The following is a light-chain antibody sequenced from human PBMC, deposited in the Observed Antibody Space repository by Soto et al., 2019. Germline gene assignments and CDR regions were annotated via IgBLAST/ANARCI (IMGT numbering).Light chain of an antibody. Sequence: DIQMTQSPSALSASVGDRVTITCRASQTINSGLAWYQQRPGKAPKVLISKASSLQSGVPSTFSSSGSGTEFTLTISSLQPDDFATYYCQQYYSYPYTFGQGTKLEVK. CDR2: KAS. V-gene: IGKV1-5*03. CDR3: QQYYSYPYT. CDR1: QTINSG. J-gene: IGKJ2*01.